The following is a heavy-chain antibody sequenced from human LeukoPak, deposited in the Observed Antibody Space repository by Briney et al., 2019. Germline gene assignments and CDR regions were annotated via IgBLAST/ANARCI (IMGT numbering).Heavy chain of an antibody. Sequence: SETLSLTCTVSGGSISSYYWSWIRQPPGKGLEWIGYIYYSGSTNYNPSLKSRVTISVDTSKNQFSLKLSSVTAADTAVYYCAGSVTVGCNHWFDPRGQGNPVTVSS. J-gene: IGHJ5*02. CDR3: AGSVTVGCNHWFDP. D-gene: IGHD2-8*02. CDR1: GGSISSYY. V-gene: IGHV4-59*08. CDR2: IYYSGST.